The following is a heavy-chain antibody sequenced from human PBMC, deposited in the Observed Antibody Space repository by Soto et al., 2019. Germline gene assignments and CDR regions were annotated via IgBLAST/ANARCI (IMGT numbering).Heavy chain of an antibody. D-gene: IGHD5-12*01. CDR3: ARDNSVDIVADVANWFDP. CDR1: GYTFTSFG. J-gene: IGHJ5*02. V-gene: IGHV1-18*01. CDR2: ISGYNGNT. Sequence: ASVKVSCKASGYTFTSFGITWVRQAPGQGLEWMGWISGYNGNTDYAQKFQGRVTMTTDTSTRTAYMELRSLRPDDTAVYYCARDNSVDIVADVANWFDPWGQGTLVTVSS.